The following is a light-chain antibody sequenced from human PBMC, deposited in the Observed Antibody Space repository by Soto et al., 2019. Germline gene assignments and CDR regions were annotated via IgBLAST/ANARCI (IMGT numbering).Light chain of an antibody. Sequence: QSVLTQPPSVSAAPGQKVTISCSGSSSNIGHNYVSWYQQLPGTAPKLLIYANNQRPSGIPDRCSGSKSGTSATLGITGLQTGDEADYYCGTWDSSLSAVVFGGGTKLTVL. V-gene: IGLV1-51*01. CDR3: GTWDSSLSAVV. CDR2: ANN. J-gene: IGLJ2*01. CDR1: SSNIGHNY.